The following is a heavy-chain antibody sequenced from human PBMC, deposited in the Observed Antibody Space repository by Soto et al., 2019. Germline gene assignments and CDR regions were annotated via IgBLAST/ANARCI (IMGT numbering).Heavy chain of an antibody. D-gene: IGHD3-10*01. CDR3: ARDLCPLGSGTACPLYGFDI. CDR1: GYTFTGHY. J-gene: IGHJ6*02. CDR2: LKSDNGGT. V-gene: IGHV1-2*02. Sequence: QVQLVQSGAEVKPPGASVKVSCKASGYTFTGHYMHWVRQVSGKRLEHLGWLKSDNGGTYYAPKFQGSVTFTRDTSTSTAYMELNGLQSDDTAVYFCARDLCPLGSGTACPLYGFDIWGQGTTVVVS.